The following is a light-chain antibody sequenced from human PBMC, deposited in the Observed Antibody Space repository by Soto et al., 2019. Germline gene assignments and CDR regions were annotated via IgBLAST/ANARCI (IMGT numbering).Light chain of an antibody. J-gene: IGKJ1*01. CDR1: QSVSSNY. CDR2: GAS. V-gene: IGKV3-20*01. CDR3: QQYGSSPWT. Sequence: EIVLTQSPGTLSLSPGERATLSCRAGQSVSSNYLAWYQQKPGQAPRPLIYGASSRATGIPDRFSGSGAGTDYPLTISRLESEDFAVYYFQQYGSSPWTFGQGTKVEIK.